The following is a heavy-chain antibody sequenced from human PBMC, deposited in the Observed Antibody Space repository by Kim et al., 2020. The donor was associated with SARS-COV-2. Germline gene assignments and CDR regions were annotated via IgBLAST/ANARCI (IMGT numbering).Heavy chain of an antibody. CDR3: ATYRTFSGLDAFDI. D-gene: IGHD5-12*01. Sequence: GGSLRLSCAASGITITHNYMGWVRQAPGKGLEWVSSIYGGGTTYYADALKGRFTISKDFSKNTLFLQLNSLRVEDTAQYYCATYRTFSGLDAFDIWGQGTMVTVSS. CDR2: IYGGGTT. J-gene: IGHJ3*02. V-gene: IGHV3-53*01. CDR1: GITITHNY.